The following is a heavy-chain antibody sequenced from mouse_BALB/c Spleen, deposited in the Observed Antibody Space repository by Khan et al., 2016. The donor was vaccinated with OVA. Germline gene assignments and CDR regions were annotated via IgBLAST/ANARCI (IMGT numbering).Heavy chain of an antibody. J-gene: IGHJ1*01. D-gene: IGHD6-1*01. CDR3: AYSASYWFFDV. V-gene: IGHV9-3-1*01. CDR1: GYTFTNYG. Sequence: QIQLVQSGPELKKPGETVKISCKASGYTFTNYGMNWVKQAPGKGLKWMGWINTYTGEPTYADDFKGRFAFSLETYATTAYLQINNLKNEDTATYCCAYSASYWFFDVWGAGTTVTVSS. CDR2: INTYTGEP.